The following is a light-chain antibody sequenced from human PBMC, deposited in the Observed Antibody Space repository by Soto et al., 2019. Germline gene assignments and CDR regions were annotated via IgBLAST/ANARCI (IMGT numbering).Light chain of an antibody. CDR1: SSDVGGYNF. V-gene: IGLV2-11*01. CDR2: DVT. J-gene: IGLJ1*01. CDR3: CSYAGSDTYV. Sequence: QSVLTQPRSVSGSPGQSVTISCTGTSSDVGGYNFVSCYQHPPGKAPKLMLYDVTNRPSGVPDRFSGSKSDNTASLTISGLQAEDEADYYCCSYAGSDTYVFGTGTKVTVL.